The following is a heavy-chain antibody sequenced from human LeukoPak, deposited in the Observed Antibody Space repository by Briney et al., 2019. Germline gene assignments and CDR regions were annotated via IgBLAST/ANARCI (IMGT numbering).Heavy chain of an antibody. CDR3: ARGPLTVDAFDI. J-gene: IGHJ3*02. CDR1: GYTFTGYY. D-gene: IGHD7-27*01. Sequence: EASVKVSCKASGYTFTGYYMHWVRQAPGQGLEWMGRINPNSGGTNYAQKFQGRVTMTRDTSISTAYMELSRLRSEDTAAYYCARGPLTVDAFDIWGQGTMVTVSS. CDR2: INPNSGGT. V-gene: IGHV1-2*06.